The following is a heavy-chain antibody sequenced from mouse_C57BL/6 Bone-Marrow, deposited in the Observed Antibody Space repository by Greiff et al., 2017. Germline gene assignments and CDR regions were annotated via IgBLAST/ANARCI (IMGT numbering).Heavy chain of an antibody. Sequence: ESGAELVRPGTSVKVSCKASGYAFTNYLIEWVKQRPGQGLEWIGVINPGSGGTNYNEKFKGKATLTADKSSSTAYMQLSSLTSEDSAVYYCAREIYYYGSSFLYWGQGTLVTVSA. CDR3: AREIYYYGSSFLY. D-gene: IGHD1-1*01. V-gene: IGHV1-54*01. CDR1: GYAFTNYL. CDR2: INPGSGGT. J-gene: IGHJ3*01.